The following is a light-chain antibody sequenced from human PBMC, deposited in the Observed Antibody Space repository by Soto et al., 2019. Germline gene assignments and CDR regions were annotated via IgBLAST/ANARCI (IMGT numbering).Light chain of an antibody. CDR1: QSVSTY. CDR3: QQRNNWPPIFT. Sequence: EIVLTQSPATLSLSPGERATLSCRASQSVSTYLAWYQQKPGQAPRLLIYDTSNRATGIPARFSGSGSGTDFTLTISSLEPEDFAVYYCQQRNNWPPIFTFGPGTRVDIK. J-gene: IGKJ3*01. CDR2: DTS. V-gene: IGKV3-11*01.